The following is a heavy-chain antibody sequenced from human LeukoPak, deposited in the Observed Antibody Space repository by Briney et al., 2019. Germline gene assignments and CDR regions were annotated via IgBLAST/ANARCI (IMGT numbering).Heavy chain of an antibody. CDR2: INPNSGGT. V-gene: IGHV1-2*02. CDR3: ARVNYYDSSGYYPLYFDY. D-gene: IGHD3-22*01. J-gene: IGHJ4*02. Sequence: ASVKVSCKASGYTFTGYYMHWVRQAPGQGLEWMGWINPNSGGTYYAQKFQGRVTMTRDTSISTAYMELSRLRSDDTAVYYCARVNYYDSSGYYPLYFDYWGQGTLVTVSS. CDR1: GYTFTGYY.